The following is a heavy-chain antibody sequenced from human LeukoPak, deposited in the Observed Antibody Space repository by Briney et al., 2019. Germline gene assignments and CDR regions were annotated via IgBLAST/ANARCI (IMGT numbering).Heavy chain of an antibody. CDR3: ARDRVPDDY. CDR2: IYSGGST. D-gene: IGHD1-1*01. CDR1: GFTVSSNY. V-gene: IGHV3-66*01. Sequence: GGSLRLSCAASGFTVSSNYMSWVRQAPGKGLEWVSVIYSGGSTSYADSVKGRFTISRDNAKNTLYLQMNSLRDEDTAVYYCARDRVPDDYWGQGTLVTVSS. J-gene: IGHJ4*02.